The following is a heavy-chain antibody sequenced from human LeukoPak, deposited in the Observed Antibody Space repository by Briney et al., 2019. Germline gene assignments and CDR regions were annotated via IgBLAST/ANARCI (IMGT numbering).Heavy chain of an antibody. CDR3: VREGRGRSGTNAYDI. V-gene: IGHV3-13*01. Sequence: GGSLRLSCASSGFSFSRYDMLWVRQGTGKRVEWVSAIATSGDTFYAGSVKGRFTISRENAKDSLYLQMNSLSAGDTAVYYCVREGRGRSGTNAYDIWGQGTVVTVST. CDR2: IATSGDT. D-gene: IGHD6-19*01. J-gene: IGHJ3*02. CDR1: GFSFSRYD.